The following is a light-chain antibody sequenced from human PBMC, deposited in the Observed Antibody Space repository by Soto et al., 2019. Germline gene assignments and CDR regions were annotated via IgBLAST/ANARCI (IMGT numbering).Light chain of an antibody. CDR3: QSHDSSLSGSI. V-gene: IGLV1-40*01. CDR1: SSNIGAGYD. J-gene: IGLJ2*01. Sequence: QSVLTQTPSVSGAPGQRVTISCTGSSSNIGAGYDVNWYQQLPGTAPKLLIYGNINRPSGVPDRFSGSKSGTSASLAISGLQAEDEADYYCQSHDSSLSGSIFGGWTKLTVL. CDR2: GNI.